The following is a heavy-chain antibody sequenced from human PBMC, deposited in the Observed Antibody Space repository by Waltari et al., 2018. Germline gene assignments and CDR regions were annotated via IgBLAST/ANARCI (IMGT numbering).Heavy chain of an antibody. J-gene: IGHJ3*02. CDR1: GYTFTGSY. Sequence: QVQLVQSGAEVKKPGASVKVSCKASGYTFTGSYMHWVRQAPGQGLEWMGWINPNSGGTNYAQKCQGRVTMTRDTSISTAYMELSRLRSDDTAVYYCARGVLYPDAFDIWGQGTMVTVSS. V-gene: IGHV1-2*02. CDR3: ARGVLYPDAFDI. D-gene: IGHD3-16*01. CDR2: INPNSGGT.